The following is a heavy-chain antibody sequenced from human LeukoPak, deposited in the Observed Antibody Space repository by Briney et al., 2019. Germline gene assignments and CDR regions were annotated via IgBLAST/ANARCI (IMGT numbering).Heavy chain of an antibody. CDR1: GFTFSSYE. CDR3: ARDAGKCYDPRESGMDV. Sequence: GGSLRLSCAASGFTFSSYEMSWVRQAPGKGLEWVSYISSSGSTIYYADSVKGRFTISRDNAKNSLYLQMNSLRAEDTAVYYCARDAGKCYDPRESGMDVWGQGTTVTVSS. V-gene: IGHV3-48*03. J-gene: IGHJ6*02. CDR2: ISSSGSTI. D-gene: IGHD3-16*01.